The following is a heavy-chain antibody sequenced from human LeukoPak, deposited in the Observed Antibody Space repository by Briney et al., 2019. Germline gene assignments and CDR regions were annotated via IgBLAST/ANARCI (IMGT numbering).Heavy chain of an antibody. D-gene: IGHD3-22*01. CDR2: IKQDGSEK. J-gene: IGHJ4*02. CDR3: ANSVVAGSGGFDY. CDR1: GFIFSSYW. Sequence: GGSLRLSCAASGFIFSSYWMTWVRQAPGKGLEWVANIKQDGSEKYYVDSVKGRFTISRDNAKNSLYLQMNSLRAEDTAVYYRANSVVAGSGGFDYWGQGTLVTVSS. V-gene: IGHV3-7*01.